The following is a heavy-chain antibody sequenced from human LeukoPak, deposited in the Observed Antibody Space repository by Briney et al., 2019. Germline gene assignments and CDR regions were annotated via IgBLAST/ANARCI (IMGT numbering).Heavy chain of an antibody. J-gene: IGHJ4*02. CDR3: AKGALGSRRHYFFDY. CDR1: GFTFSAYA. CDR2: IGGSGGST. D-gene: IGHD6-13*01. Sequence: GGSLRLSCAASGFTFSAYAMSWVRQAPGKGLEWVSAIGGSGGSTYYADSVKGQFTISRDNSKNTLYLQMNTLRAEDTAVYYCAKGALGSRRHYFFDYWGQGTLVTVSS. V-gene: IGHV3-23*01.